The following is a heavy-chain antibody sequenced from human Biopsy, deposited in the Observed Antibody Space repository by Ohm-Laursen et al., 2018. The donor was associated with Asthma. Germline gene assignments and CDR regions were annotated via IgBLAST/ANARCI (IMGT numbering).Heavy chain of an antibody. J-gene: IGHJ4*02. CDR1: GFTVSRDH. Sequence: LSLTCAASGFTVSRDHMLWVRQAPGKGLEWVSVIYSGGTSHTADSVRGRFTISRDFSKNTLHLQMHSLRVEDTAVYYCARGDSSGWSHYYFDYWGQGTLVTVSS. CDR3: ARGDSSGWSHYYFDY. CDR2: IYSGGTS. D-gene: IGHD6-19*01. V-gene: IGHV3-53*01.